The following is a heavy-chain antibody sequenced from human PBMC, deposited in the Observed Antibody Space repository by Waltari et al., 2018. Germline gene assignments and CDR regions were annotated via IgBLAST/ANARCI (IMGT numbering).Heavy chain of an antibody. J-gene: IGHJ3*02. CDR1: GGSFSGYY. CDR2: INPSGRT. CDR3: ARHLLDSSGYLVAFDI. Sequence: QVQLQQWGAGLLKPSETLSLTCAVYGGSFSGYYWSWIRQPPGKGLEWIGEINPSGRTNHNPSLKSRVTIAVDTSKNHFSLKLSSLTAADTAVYYCARHLLDSSGYLVAFDIWGQGTMVTVSS. V-gene: IGHV4-34*01. D-gene: IGHD3-22*01.